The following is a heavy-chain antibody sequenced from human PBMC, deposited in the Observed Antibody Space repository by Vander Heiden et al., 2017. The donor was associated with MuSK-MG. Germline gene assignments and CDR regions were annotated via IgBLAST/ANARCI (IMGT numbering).Heavy chain of an antibody. J-gene: IGHJ3*02. V-gene: IGHV3-11*04. CDR1: GFTFSDYY. Sequence: QVQLVESGGGLVKPGGSLRLSCAASGFTFSDYYMSWIRQAPGKGLEWVSYISSSGSTIYYADSVKCRFTISRDNAKNSLYLQMNSLRAEDTAVYYCEANCGGDCYPFDAFDIWGQGTMVTVSS. CDR3: EANCGGDCYPFDAFDI. D-gene: IGHD2-21*02. CDR2: ISSSGSTI.